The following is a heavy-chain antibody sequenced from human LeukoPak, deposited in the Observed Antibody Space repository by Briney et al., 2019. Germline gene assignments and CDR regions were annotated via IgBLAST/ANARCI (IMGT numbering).Heavy chain of an antibody. CDR2: ISSSGSHT. Sequence: PGGSLRLSCAASGSTFSSYSMNWVRQAPGKGLEWVSSISSSGSHTYYADSVKGRFTISRDNAKKSLYLQMNTLRAEDTAVYYCAGHSSGWYNWFDPWGQGTLVTVSS. D-gene: IGHD6-19*01. CDR1: GSTFSSYS. CDR3: AGHSSGWYNWFDP. V-gene: IGHV3-21*01. J-gene: IGHJ5*02.